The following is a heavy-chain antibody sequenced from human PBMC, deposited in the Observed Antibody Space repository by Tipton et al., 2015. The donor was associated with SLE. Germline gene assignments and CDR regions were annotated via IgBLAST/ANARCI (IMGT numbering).Heavy chain of an antibody. CDR1: GGSISSINYC. CDR2: ICDSGFT. D-gene: IGHD4-17*01. J-gene: IGHJ4*02. Sequence: TLSLTCTVSGGSISSINYCWGWIRQPPGKGLEWIGSICDSGFTYHRPSLKSRVTVSLDTSKNHFSLRLSSVTAADTAMYYCARGDYGTKPGFDYWGQGTLVTVST. CDR3: ARGDYGTKPGFDY. V-gene: IGHV4-39*07.